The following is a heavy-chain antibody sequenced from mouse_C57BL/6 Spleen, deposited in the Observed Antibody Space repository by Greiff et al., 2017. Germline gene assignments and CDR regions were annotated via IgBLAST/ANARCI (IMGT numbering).Heavy chain of an antibody. Sequence: QVQLQQPGAELVRPGTSVKLSCKASGYTFTSYWMHWVKQRPGQGLEWIGVIDPSDSYTNYNQKFKGKATLTVDTSSSTASMQLSSLTSEDSAVXYGARSDCGNSTSYAMDYWGQGTSVTVSS. J-gene: IGHJ4*01. V-gene: IGHV1-59*01. D-gene: IGHD1-1*01. CDR1: GYTFTSYW. CDR3: ARSDCGNSTSYAMDY. CDR2: IDPSDSYT.